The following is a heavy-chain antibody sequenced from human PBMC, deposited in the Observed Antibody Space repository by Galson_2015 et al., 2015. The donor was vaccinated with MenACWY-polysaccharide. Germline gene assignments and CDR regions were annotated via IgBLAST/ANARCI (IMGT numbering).Heavy chain of an antibody. Sequence: SLRLSCAGSGFTVSSNYMTWVRQAPGKGLEWVSVVYIGDMTYSADSVKGRFTVSRDDSKNTVYLQMNSLEPEDTAVYYCVKGLTSIPGIAAGGFDSWGQGTLVTVSS. CDR3: VKGLTSIPGIAAGGFDS. CDR2: VYIGDMT. J-gene: IGHJ4*02. CDR1: GFTVSSNY. V-gene: IGHV3-53*05. D-gene: IGHD6-13*01.